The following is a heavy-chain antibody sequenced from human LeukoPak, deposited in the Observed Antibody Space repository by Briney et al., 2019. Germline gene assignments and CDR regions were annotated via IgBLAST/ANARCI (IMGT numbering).Heavy chain of an antibody. CDR1: GLTFSSYS. CDR3: ARIAVAGNPFDY. V-gene: IGHV3-21*01. CDR2: ISSSSSYI. D-gene: IGHD6-19*01. J-gene: IGHJ4*02. Sequence: GGSLRLSCAASGLTFSSYSMNWVRQAPGKGLEWVSSISSSSSYIYYADSVKGRFTISRDNAKNSLYLQMNSLRAEDTAVYYCARIAVAGNPFDYWGQGTLVTVSS.